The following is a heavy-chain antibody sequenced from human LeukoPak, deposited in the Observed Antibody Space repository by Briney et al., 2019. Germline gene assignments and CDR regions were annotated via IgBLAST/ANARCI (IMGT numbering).Heavy chain of an antibody. V-gene: IGHV3-23*01. CDR1: GFTLSSYA. J-gene: IGHJ4*02. D-gene: IGHD2/OR15-2a*01. Sequence: RGSLRLSCAASGFTLSSYAMSWVRQAPGPGLEWVSGSSGSDGSTNYADSVKGRFTISSENSKNTLHLQMNSLRAEDTGVYYCAKDAAKKYDDCGGQGTLVTVSS. CDR3: AKDAAKKYDDC. CDR2: SSGSDGST.